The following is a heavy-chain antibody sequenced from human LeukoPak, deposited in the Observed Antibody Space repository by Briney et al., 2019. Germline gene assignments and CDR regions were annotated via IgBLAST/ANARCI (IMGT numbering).Heavy chain of an antibody. J-gene: IGHJ6*03. Sequence: SETLSLTCNVFGGSIRGYYWSWIRQPPGKGLEWIGYIYSSGSTNYNPSLKSRVTMSVDTSKNQFSLKVNSVTAADTAVYYCARVYDSGSQAYFYYMDVWGKGTTVTISS. D-gene: IGHD3-10*01. V-gene: IGHV4-59*01. CDR2: IYSSGST. CDR3: ARVYDSGSQAYFYYMDV. CDR1: GGSIRGYY.